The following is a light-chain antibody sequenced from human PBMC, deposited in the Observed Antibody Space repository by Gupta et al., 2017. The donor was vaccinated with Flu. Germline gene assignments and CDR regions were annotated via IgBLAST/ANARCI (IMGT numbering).Light chain of an antibody. Sequence: QSPLTQPASVSGSPGQSITISCTGTSTEGGGYKYVSWYQQHPGKAPKLLIYEVSNRPSGVSNGFSGSKSGNTASLTISGLQAEDEADYYCSSYTSSSTLGVFGGGTKLTVL. CDR2: EVS. CDR1: STEGGGYKY. CDR3: SSYTSSSTLGV. V-gene: IGLV2-14*01. J-gene: IGLJ3*02.